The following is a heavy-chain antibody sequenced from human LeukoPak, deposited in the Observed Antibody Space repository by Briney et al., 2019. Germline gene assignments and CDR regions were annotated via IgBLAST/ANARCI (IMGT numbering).Heavy chain of an antibody. CDR1: GFSFSNYG. V-gene: IGHV3-30*18. Sequence: GGSLRLSCPASGFSFSNYGMQWVRQAPGKGLEWVAVISYDGTVKHHADSVKGRFTISRDNSKNILYLQMNSLRPDDTAVYYCAKEMTKYSSTCFDYWGQGTLVTVSS. J-gene: IGHJ4*02. CDR3: AKEMTKYSSTCFDY. D-gene: IGHD6-13*01. CDR2: ISYDGTVK.